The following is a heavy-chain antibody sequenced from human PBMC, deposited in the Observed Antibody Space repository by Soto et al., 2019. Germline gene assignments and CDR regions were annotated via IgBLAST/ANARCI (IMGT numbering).Heavy chain of an antibody. J-gene: IGHJ4*02. CDR2: ISGSGDNT. D-gene: IGHD5-18*01. Sequence: GGSLRLSCAASGFFFRSYALTWVRQAPGKGLEWVSSISGSGDNTHYADSVKGRFTISRDNSKNTLFLQMNSLRAEDTAVYYCARDLPSLGRVGYSYGSYFDYWGQGTLVTVSS. CDR1: GFFFRSYA. V-gene: IGHV3-23*01. CDR3: ARDLPSLGRVGYSYGSYFDY.